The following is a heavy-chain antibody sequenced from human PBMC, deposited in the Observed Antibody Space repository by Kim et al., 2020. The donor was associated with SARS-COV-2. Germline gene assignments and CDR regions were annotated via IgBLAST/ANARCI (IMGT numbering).Heavy chain of an antibody. CDR3: AREGSMSRQGFDP. V-gene: IGHV1-46*01. D-gene: IGHD3-22*01. Sequence: SYAQKFQGRVTMTRDTSTSTVYMELSSLRSEDTAVYYCAREGSMSRQGFDPWGQGTLVTVSS. J-gene: IGHJ5*02.